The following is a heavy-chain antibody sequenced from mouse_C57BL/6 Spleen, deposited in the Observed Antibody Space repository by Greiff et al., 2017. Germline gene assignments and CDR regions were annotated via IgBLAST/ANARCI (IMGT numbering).Heavy chain of an antibody. V-gene: IGHV5-17*01. J-gene: IGHJ1*03. CDR3: ARRYYGSSYWYFDV. Sequence: EVMLVESGGGLVKPGGSLKLSCAASGFTFSDYGMHWVRQAPEKGLAWVAYISSGSSTIYYADTVKGRFTISRDNAKNTLFLQMTSLRSEDTAMYYCARRYYGSSYWYFDVWGTGTTGTVSS. D-gene: IGHD1-1*01. CDR1: GFTFSDYG. CDR2: ISSGSSTI.